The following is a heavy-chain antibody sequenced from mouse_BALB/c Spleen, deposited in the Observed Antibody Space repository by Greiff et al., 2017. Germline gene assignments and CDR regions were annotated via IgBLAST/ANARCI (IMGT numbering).Heavy chain of an antibody. CDR3: ARDYGSSYGYFDV. CDR1: GYTFTSYY. V-gene: IGHV1S56*01. J-gene: IGHJ1*01. D-gene: IGHD1-1*01. Sequence: VKLQQSGPELVKPGASVRISCKASGYTFTSYYIHWVKQRPGQGLEWIGWIYPGNVNTKYNEKFKGKATLTADKSSSTAYMQLSSLTSEDSAVYFCARDYGSSYGYFDVWGAGTTVTVSS. CDR2: IYPGNVNT.